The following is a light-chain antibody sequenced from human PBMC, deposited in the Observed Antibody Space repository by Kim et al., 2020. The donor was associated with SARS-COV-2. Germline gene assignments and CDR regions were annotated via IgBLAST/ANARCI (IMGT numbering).Light chain of an antibody. Sequence: ASVKFTCTLSSGHSTYAIAWHQQRPEKGPRYLMKLNSDGSYTKGDGVPDRFSGSSSGAERSLTISSLQSEDEADYYCQTWGTGIWVFGGGTQLTVL. CDR1: SGHSTYA. V-gene: IGLV4-69*01. CDR3: QTWGTGIWV. CDR2: LNSDGSY. J-gene: IGLJ3*02.